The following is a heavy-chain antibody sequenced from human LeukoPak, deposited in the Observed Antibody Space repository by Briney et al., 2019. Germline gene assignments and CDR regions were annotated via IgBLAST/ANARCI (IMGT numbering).Heavy chain of an antibody. Sequence: GESLKISCKGSGYSFTSYWIGWVRQMPGKGLEWMGIIYPGDSDTRYSPSFQGQVTISADKSISTAYLQRSSLKASDTAMYYCARHQYYYDSSGLNWFDPWGQGTLVTVSS. V-gene: IGHV5-51*01. D-gene: IGHD3-22*01. CDR3: ARHQYYYDSSGLNWFDP. CDR1: GYSFTSYW. CDR2: IYPGDSDT. J-gene: IGHJ5*02.